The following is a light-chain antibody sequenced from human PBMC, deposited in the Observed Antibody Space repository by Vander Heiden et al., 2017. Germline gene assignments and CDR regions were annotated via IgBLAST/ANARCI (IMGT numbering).Light chain of an antibody. CDR3: LQYYSTPRT. CDR1: QSVLYRSDNENY. J-gene: IGKJ1*01. Sequence: DIVMTYSPDSLAVSLGERATINCKSSQSVLYRSDNENYLAWYQQEPGQPPKLLIYWASTRESGVPDRFSGSGSGTDFTLTISSLQAEDVAVYYCLQYYSTPRTFGQGTKVEIK. CDR2: WAS. V-gene: IGKV4-1*01.